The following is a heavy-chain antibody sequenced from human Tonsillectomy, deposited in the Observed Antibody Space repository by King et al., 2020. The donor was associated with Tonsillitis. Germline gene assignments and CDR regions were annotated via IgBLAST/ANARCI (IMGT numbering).Heavy chain of an antibody. Sequence: QVQLQESGPGLVKPSETLSLTCTVSGDSISSYYWSWIRQPPGKGLEWIGYVFYSGSTNYKSSLKSRVTISVNTSKNQFSLKLSSVTAADTAVYYCARDRATVVTGWYVDLWGRGTLVTVAS. D-gene: IGHD4-23*01. J-gene: IGHJ2*01. V-gene: IGHV4-59*13. CDR2: VFYSGST. CDR1: GDSISSYY. CDR3: ARDRATVVTGWYVDL.